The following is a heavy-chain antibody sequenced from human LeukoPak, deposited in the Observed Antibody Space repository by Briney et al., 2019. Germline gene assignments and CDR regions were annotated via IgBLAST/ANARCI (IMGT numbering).Heavy chain of an antibody. CDR2: INPSGGST. CDR1: GYTFTSYY. D-gene: IGHD2-2*01. CDR3: ARECSSTSCHFLYYYYGMDV. Sequence: ASVKVSCTASGYTFTSYYMHWVRQAPGQGLEWMGIINPSGGSTSYAQKFQGRVTMTRDTSTSTVYMELSSLRSEDTAVYYCARECSSTSCHFLYYYYGMDVWGQGTTVTVSS. V-gene: IGHV1-46*01. J-gene: IGHJ6*02.